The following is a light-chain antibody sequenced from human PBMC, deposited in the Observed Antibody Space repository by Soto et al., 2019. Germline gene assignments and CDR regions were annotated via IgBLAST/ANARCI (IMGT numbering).Light chain of an antibody. CDR3: ASYAGGHYNWV. J-gene: IGLJ3*02. CDR1: SSDVGGYDF. V-gene: IGLV2-8*01. CDR2: EVS. Sequence: QSVLTQPPSASGSPGQSVTISCTGTSSDVGGYDFVSWYQQHPGKAPKLIIYEVSKWPSGVPDRFSGSKSGNTASLTVSGLQAEDEADYYGASYAGGHYNWVFGGGTKVTVL.